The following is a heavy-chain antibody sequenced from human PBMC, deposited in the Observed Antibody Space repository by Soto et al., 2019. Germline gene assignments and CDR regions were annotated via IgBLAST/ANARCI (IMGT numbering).Heavy chain of an antibody. CDR2: IIPIFGTA. V-gene: IGHV1-69*01. CDR1: CRTFSKYA. Sequence: SGKVCCRATCRTFSKYAISWVRQAPGQGLEWMGGIIPIFGTANYAQKFQGRVTITADESTSTAYMELSSLRSEDTAVYYCAREYGSGSLNYYYDGMDVWGQGTPVTVTS. D-gene: IGHD3-10*01. CDR3: AREYGSGSLNYYYDGMDV. J-gene: IGHJ6*02.